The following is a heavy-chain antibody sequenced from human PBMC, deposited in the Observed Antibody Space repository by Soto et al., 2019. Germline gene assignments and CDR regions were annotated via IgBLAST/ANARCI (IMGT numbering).Heavy chain of an antibody. J-gene: IGHJ4*02. CDR3: ARGCSGYIWFNEY. CDR2: IIPVFGTA. D-gene: IGHD3-22*01. Sequence: QEQLVQSGAEVKKPGSSVKVSCKASGGLFSSYAISWVRQAPGQGLEWMGGIIPVFGTANYAQKFQGRVTITADESTNTAYMELSSLRSEDTARYYCARGCSGYIWFNEYSGQGTLVTVSS. CDR1: GGLFSSYA. V-gene: IGHV1-69*01.